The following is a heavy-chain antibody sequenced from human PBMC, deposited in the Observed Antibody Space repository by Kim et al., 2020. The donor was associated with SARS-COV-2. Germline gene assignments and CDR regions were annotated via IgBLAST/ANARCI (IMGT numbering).Heavy chain of an antibody. J-gene: IGHJ4*02. CDR3: ARLPHDSSGYVDC. D-gene: IGHD3-22*01. Sequence: SETLSLTCTVSGDSISSSFNYWGWIRQPPGKGLEWIGSVYHSGTTYDSPSLKSRVTVSVDMSKNEFSLKVTSVTAADTAVYFCARLPHDSSGYVDCWGQGILVTVSS. CDR2: VYHSGTT. CDR1: GDSISSSFNY. V-gene: IGHV4-39*01.